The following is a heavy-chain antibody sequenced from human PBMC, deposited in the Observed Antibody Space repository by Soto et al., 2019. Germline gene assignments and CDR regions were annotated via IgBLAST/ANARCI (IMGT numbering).Heavy chain of an antibody. Sequence: SETQSLTCTVSGDSISSYYGSWIRQPPGKGLEWIGYIYYSGSTNYNPSLKSRVTISVDTSKNQFSLKLSSVTAADTAVYYCARDVWRAVRGLGFDPWGQGTLVTVSS. CDR3: ARDVWRAVRGLGFDP. J-gene: IGHJ5*02. D-gene: IGHD3-10*01. V-gene: IGHV4-59*01. CDR2: IYYSGST. CDR1: GDSISSYY.